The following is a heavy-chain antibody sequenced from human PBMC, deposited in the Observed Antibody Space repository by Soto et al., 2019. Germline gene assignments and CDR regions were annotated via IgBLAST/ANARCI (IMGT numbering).Heavy chain of an antibody. D-gene: IGHD3-10*01. V-gene: IGHV3-23*01. CDR1: GFTFSSYA. CDR3: AKRGDSGSKYFES. Sequence: GGSLRLSCAASGFTFSSYAMSWVRQAPGKGLEWVSVISGSGYSTHYADSVKGRFTISRDNSKSTLFLQMNSLRAEDTAIYYCAKRGDSGSKYFESWGQGTLVTVSS. CDR2: ISGSGYST. J-gene: IGHJ4*02.